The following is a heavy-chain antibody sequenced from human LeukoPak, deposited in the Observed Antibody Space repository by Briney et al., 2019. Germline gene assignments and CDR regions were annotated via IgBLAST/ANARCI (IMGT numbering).Heavy chain of an antibody. CDR1: AGSISSSRYY. Sequence: SETLSLTCTVSAGSISSSRYYWGWIRQPPGKGLEWIGTIYYSGNTYYNPSLKSRVTISVDTSKNQFSLKLSSVTAPDTAVYYCARGGTLRYFDWLLGWFDPWGQGTLVAVSS. CDR3: ARGGTLRYFDWLLGWFDP. D-gene: IGHD3-9*01. J-gene: IGHJ5*02. V-gene: IGHV4-39*01. CDR2: IYYSGNT.